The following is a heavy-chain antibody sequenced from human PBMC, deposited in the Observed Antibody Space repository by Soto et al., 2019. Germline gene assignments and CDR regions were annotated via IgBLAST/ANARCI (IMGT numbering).Heavy chain of an antibody. CDR1: GGSFSGYY. J-gene: IGHJ6*02. V-gene: IGHV4-34*01. CDR2: IHHSGGT. CDR3: ARDRQYYQFWSGYQNERPYGMDV. Sequence: SETLSLTCGVYGGSFSGYYWTWIRQAPGKGLEWIGEIHHSGGTNYNSSLKSRVTISVDTSKNQLSLTLYSVTAADTAVYYCARDRQYYQFWSGYQNERPYGMDVWGRGTTVTVSS. D-gene: IGHD3-3*02.